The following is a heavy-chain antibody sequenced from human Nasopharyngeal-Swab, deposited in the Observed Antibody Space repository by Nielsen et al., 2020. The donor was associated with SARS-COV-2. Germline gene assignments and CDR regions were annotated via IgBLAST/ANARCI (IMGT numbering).Heavy chain of an antibody. CDR2: ISYDGSNK. J-gene: IGHJ2*01. CDR3: ARDLGGYFDL. Sequence: GESLKISCAASGFTFSSYAMHWVRQAPGKGREWVAVISYDGSNKYYADSVKGRFTISRDNSKNTLYLQMNSLRAEDTAVYYCARDLGGYFDLWGRGTLVTVSS. V-gene: IGHV3-30-3*01. CDR1: GFTFSSYA.